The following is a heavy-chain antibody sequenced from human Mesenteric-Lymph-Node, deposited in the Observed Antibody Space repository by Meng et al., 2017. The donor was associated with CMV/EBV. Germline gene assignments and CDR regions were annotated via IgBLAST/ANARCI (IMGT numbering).Heavy chain of an antibody. Sequence: GESLKISCAASGLTFSTYWMHWVRQAPGKGLEWVANIKDDGSEKIYVDSVKGRFTVSRDNAKNSLYLQMNSLRAEDTAVYYCARDYYYDSSGYYYDYWGQGTLVTVSS. D-gene: IGHD3-22*01. V-gene: IGHV3-7*01. CDR2: IKDDGSEK. CDR1: GLTFSTYW. CDR3: ARDYYYDSSGYYYDY. J-gene: IGHJ4*02.